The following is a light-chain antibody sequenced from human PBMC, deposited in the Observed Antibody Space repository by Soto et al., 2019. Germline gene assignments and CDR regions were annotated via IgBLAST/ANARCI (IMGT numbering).Light chain of an antibody. V-gene: IGLV2-14*01. J-gene: IGLJ1*01. Sequence: QSALTQPASVSGSPGQSITISCTGTSIDVGGYNYVSWYQQHPGKAPKLMIFDVSNRPSGVSNRFSGSKSGTTSSLTISGLQAEDEADYYCSSYTSSSTRVFVAGTKVTVL. CDR1: SIDVGGYNY. CDR2: DVS. CDR3: SSYTSSSTRV.